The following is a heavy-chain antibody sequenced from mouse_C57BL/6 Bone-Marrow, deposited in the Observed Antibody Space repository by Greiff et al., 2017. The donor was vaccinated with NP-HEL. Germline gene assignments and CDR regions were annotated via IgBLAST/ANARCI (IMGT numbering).Heavy chain of an antibody. V-gene: IGHV1-81*01. D-gene: IGHD1-1*01. CDR3: ARDRDYGRDYLDD. Sequence: VQLVESGAELARPGASVKLSCKASGYTFTSYGISWVKQRTGQGLEWIGEIYPRSGNTYYNEKFTGKATLTADKSSSTAYMELRSLTSEDSAVYFCARDRDYGRDYLDDWGQGTTLTVSS. CDR1: GYTFTSYG. J-gene: IGHJ2*01. CDR2: IYPRSGNT.